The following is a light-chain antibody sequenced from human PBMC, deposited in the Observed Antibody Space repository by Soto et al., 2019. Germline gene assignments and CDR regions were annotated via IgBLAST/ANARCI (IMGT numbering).Light chain of an antibody. J-gene: IGKJ3*01. V-gene: IGKV3-20*01. Sequence: EIVLTQSPGTLSLSAGERATLSCRASQSIPTSYLSWYQKKPGQAPRLLIYGTSTRATGIPDRFSGGGSGTDFILTISGLEPDDFAVYCCHLYGYSPRFTFGQGT. CDR1: QSIPTSY. CDR2: GTS. CDR3: HLYGYSPRFT.